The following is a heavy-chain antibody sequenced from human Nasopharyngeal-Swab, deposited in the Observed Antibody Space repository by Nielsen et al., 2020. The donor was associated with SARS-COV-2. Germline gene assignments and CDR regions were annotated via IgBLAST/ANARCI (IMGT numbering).Heavy chain of an antibody. Sequence: GGSLRLSCVGSGFLFTNYAIHWVRQAPGKGLEWVSLVSPDGRKKYYADSVQGRFTISRDNSKNTVYLQMNNLRPEDTAVYYCAKRHDLDISGYYSFAYWGHGTLVTVSP. CDR3: AKRHDLDISGYYSFAY. J-gene: IGHJ4*01. CDR1: GFLFTNYA. CDR2: VSPDGRKK. V-gene: IGHV3-30*18. D-gene: IGHD3-22*01.